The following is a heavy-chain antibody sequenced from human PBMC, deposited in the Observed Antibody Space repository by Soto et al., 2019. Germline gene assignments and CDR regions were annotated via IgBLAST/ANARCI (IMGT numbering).Heavy chain of an antibody. CDR1: GFTFDDYG. CDR2: INWNGGTT. CDR3: ARRQSPMVRGVIESFDF. V-gene: IGHV3-20*04. J-gene: IGHJ4*02. Sequence: EVQLVESGGGVVRPGGSLRLSCVASGFTFDDYGMSWVRQVPGKGLEWVSGINWNGGTTHYADSVKGRFTISRDNAKNSLYLHMNSLRAEATALYYCARRQSPMVRGVIESFDFWGQGTLVTVSS. D-gene: IGHD3-10*01.